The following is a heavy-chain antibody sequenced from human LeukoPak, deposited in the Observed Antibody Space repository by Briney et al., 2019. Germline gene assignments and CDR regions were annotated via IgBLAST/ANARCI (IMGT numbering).Heavy chain of an antibody. CDR3: ARDFYGSGTYYYYMDV. J-gene: IGHJ6*03. Sequence: SETLSLTCTVSGGSISSSTYYWGWIRQPPGKGPEWVGSIYYSGSTYYNPSLKSRVTISVDTSKNQFSLKLTSVTAADTAVYYCARDFYGSGTYYYYMDVWGKGTTITVSS. CDR1: GGSISSSTYY. CDR2: IYYSGST. D-gene: IGHD3-10*01. V-gene: IGHV4-39*07.